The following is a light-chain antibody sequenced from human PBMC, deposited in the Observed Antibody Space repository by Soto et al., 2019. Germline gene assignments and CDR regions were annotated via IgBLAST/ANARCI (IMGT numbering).Light chain of an antibody. CDR1: SSDVGVYNS. V-gene: IGLV2-14*01. CDR3: SSYSTTSFVI. J-gene: IGLJ2*01. Sequence: QSALTQPASVSGSPGQSITISCTGTSSDVGVYNSVSWYHQHPGKAPKLIIYEVSDRPSGISNRFSGSKSGNTASLTISGLRAEDEADYYCSSYSTTSFVIFGGGTKLTVL. CDR2: EVS.